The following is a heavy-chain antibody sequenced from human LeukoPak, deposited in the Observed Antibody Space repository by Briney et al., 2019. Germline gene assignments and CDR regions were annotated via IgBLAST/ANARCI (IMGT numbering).Heavy chain of an antibody. J-gene: IGHJ4*02. D-gene: IGHD3-22*01. CDR1: GGTFSSYA. CDR3: ARAGGYYVSSGYYPLDY. CDR2: IIPIFGTA. Sequence: ASVKVSCKASGGTFSSYAISWVRQAPGQGLEWMGRIIPIFGTANYAQKFQGRVTITTDESTSTAYMELSSLRSEDTAVYYCARAGGYYVSSGYYPLDYWGQGTLVTVSS. V-gene: IGHV1-69*05.